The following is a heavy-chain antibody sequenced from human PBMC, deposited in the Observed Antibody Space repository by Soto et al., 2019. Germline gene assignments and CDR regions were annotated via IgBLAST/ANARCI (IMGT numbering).Heavy chain of an antibody. V-gene: IGHV2-5*02. D-gene: IGHD3-3*01. CDR3: ARYTLSSIFGVVTPAFDY. CDR1: GFSLSTSGVG. J-gene: IGHJ4*02. CDR2: IYWDDDK. Sequence: SGPTLVNPTQTLTLTCTFSGFSLSTSGVGVGWIRQPPGKALEWLALIYWDDDKRYSPSLKSRPTITKDTSKNQVVLTMTNMDPVDTATYYCARYTLSSIFGVVTPAFDYWGQGTLVTVSS.